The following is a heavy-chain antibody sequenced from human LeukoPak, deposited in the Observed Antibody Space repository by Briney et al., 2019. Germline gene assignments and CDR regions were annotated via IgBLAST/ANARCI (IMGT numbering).Heavy chain of an antibody. CDR1: GGSISSYY. Sequence: PSETLSLTCTVSGGSISSYYWSWIRQPAGKGLEWIGRIYTSGSTNYNPSLKSRVTMSVDTSKNQFSLKLSSVTAADTAVYYCAREGPLFNGDYVDWFDPWGQGTLVTVSS. J-gene: IGHJ5*02. D-gene: IGHD4-17*01. V-gene: IGHV4-4*07. CDR3: AREGPLFNGDYVDWFDP. CDR2: IYTSGST.